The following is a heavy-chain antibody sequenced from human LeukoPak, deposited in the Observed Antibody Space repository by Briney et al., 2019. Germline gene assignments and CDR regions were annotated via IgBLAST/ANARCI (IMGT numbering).Heavy chain of an antibody. J-gene: IGHJ4*02. Sequence: GGSLRLSCAASGFSFSSYHMHWVRQAPGKGLEYVAAITNSGAGTYYANFVQGRFTISRDNSKNTLHLQMGSLRADDMAVYSCATDSSGGKDDYWGQGTLVTVSS. CDR2: ITNSGAGT. CDR1: GFSFSSYH. CDR3: ATDSSGGKDDY. V-gene: IGHV3-64*01. D-gene: IGHD6-19*01.